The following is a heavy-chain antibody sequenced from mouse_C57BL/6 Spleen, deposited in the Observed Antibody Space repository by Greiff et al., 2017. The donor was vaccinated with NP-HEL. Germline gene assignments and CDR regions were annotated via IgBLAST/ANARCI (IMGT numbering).Heavy chain of an antibody. CDR1: GFSFNTYA. CDR2: IRSKSNNYAT. Sequence: EVHLVESGGGLVQPKGSLKLSCAASGFSFNTYAMNWVRQAPGKGLEWVARIRSKSNNYATYYADSVKDRFTISRDDSESMLYLQMNNLKTEDTAMYYCVRHDGNGFDDWGKGTTLTVSS. V-gene: IGHV10-1*01. J-gene: IGHJ2*01. D-gene: IGHD2-1*01. CDR3: VRHDGNGFDD.